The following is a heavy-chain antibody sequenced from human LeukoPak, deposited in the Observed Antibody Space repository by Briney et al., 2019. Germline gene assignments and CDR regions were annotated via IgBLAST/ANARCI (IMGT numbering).Heavy chain of an antibody. Sequence: ASVKVSCKAFGYTFTSYDINWVRQATGQGLEWMGWMNPNSGNTGYAQKFQGRVTMTRNTSISTAYMELSSLRSEGTAVYYCARGSGRSSWYPAHRTFDYWGQGTLVTVSS. CDR1: GYTFTSYD. CDR2: MNPNSGNT. CDR3: ARGSGRSSWYPAHRTFDY. D-gene: IGHD6-13*01. V-gene: IGHV1-8*01. J-gene: IGHJ4*02.